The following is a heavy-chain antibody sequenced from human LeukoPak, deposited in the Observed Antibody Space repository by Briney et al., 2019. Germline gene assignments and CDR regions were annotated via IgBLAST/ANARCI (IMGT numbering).Heavy chain of an antibody. J-gene: IGHJ3*02. CDR3: ARENYDYVWGSYKSATDAFDI. D-gene: IGHD3-16*01. CDR2: INPNSGGT. Sequence: GGSVKVSCKASGYTFTGYYMHWVRQAPGQGLEWMGWINPNSGGTNYAQKFQGRVTMTRDTSISTAYMELSRLRSDDTAVYYCARENYDYVWGSYKSATDAFDIWGQGTMVTVSS. CDR1: GYTFTGYY. V-gene: IGHV1-2*02.